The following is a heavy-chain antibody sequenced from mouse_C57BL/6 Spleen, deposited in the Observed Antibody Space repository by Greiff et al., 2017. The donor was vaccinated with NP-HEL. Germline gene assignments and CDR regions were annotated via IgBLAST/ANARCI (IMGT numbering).Heavy chain of an antibody. CDR3: GYGYGYFGD. J-gene: IGHJ2*01. Sequence: QVQLQQSGAELVSPGASVTLSCKASGYTFTDHFMNWVKKRPGQGLEWIGRIYPVSGETNYNQKFMGKATFSVDRSYRPGYIVLNSLTSEGPAVYYCGYGYGYFGDWGQGATLTVSS. CDR2: IYPVSGET. D-gene: IGHD2-2*01. V-gene: IGHV1-11*01. CDR1: GYTFTDHF.